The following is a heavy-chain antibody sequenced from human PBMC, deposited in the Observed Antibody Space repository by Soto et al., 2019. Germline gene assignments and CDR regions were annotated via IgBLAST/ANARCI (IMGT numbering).Heavy chain of an antibody. D-gene: IGHD2-15*01. V-gene: IGHV3-7*01. CDR3: ARPWGDIVVVVAAPEYYFDY. CDR2: IKQDGSEK. Sequence: EVQLVESGGGLVQPGGSLRLSCAASGFTFSSYWMSWVRQAPGKGLEWVANIKQDGSEKYYVDSVKGRFTISRDNAKNSLYLQMNSLRAEDTAVYYCARPWGDIVVVVAAPEYYFDYWGQGTLVTVSS. J-gene: IGHJ4*02. CDR1: GFTFSSYW.